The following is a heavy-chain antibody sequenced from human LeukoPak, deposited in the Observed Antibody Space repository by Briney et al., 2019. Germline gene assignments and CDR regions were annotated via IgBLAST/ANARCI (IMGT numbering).Heavy chain of an antibody. CDR1: GYTFTSYG. J-gene: IGHJ4*02. D-gene: IGHD4-17*01. Sequence: GASVKVSCKASGYTFTSYGISWVRQAPGQGLEWMGWISAYNGNSNYAQKFQGRVTMTTDTSTSTGYMELRSLRSDDTAVYYCASDISYYGDQNPLQDYWGQGTLVAVSS. CDR3: ASDISYYGDQNPLQDY. CDR2: ISAYNGNS. V-gene: IGHV1-18*01.